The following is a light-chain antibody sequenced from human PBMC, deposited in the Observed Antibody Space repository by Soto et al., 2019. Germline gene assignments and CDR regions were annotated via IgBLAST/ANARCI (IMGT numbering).Light chain of an antibody. Sequence: TQTPASLSASEGDRVPNTWRESPTSATYRNWYQQKSGCSSVFLMYEASGLQCGVTSRYSGSVSGTDITLTISILQTEDITTYRSQQSYRTPRTTGQGTEVEI. CDR3: QQSYRTPRT. CDR1: PTSATY. CDR2: EAS. J-gene: IGKJ1*01. V-gene: IGKV1-39*01.